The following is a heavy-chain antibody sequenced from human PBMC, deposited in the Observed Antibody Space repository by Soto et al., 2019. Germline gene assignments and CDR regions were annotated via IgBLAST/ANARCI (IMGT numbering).Heavy chain of an antibody. D-gene: IGHD2-2*01. CDR1: GFTFSSYS. CDR3: ARDPDVVPAAMKKYGMDV. CDR2: ISSSSSYI. V-gene: IGHV3-21*01. Sequence: EVQLVESGGGLVKPGGSLRLSCAASGFTFSSYSMNWVRQAPGKGLEWVSSISSSSSYIYYADSVKGRFTISRDNAKNSLYLQMNSLRAEDTAVYYCARDPDVVPAAMKKYGMDVWGQGTTVTVSS. J-gene: IGHJ6*02.